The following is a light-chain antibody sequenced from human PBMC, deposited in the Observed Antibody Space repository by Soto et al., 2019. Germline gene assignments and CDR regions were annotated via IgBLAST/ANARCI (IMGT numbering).Light chain of an antibody. J-gene: IGLJ2*01. CDR2: EVA. Sequence: QSALTQPASVSGSPGQSITISCTGTISDVGGYNYVSWFQQHPGKAPKLMIYEVAHRPSGVSNRFSGSKSGNTASLTISGLQAEDEADYYCSSYTSATSLVVFGGGTQLTVL. V-gene: IGLV2-14*01. CDR3: SSYTSATSLVV. CDR1: ISDVGGYNY.